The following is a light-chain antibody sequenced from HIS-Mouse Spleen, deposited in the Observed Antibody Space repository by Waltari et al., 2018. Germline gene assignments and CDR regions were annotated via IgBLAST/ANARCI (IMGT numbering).Light chain of an antibody. CDR2: KGS. V-gene: IGLV2-23*01. J-gene: IGLJ2*01. Sequence: QSALTQPASVSGSPGQSITISCTGTSSDVGSYNLVSWYQQHPGKAPKLMIYKGSKRPSGVSNRFSGSKSGNTASLPISGLQAEDEADYYCCSYAGSSTVVFGGGTKLTVL. CDR3: CSYAGSSTVV. CDR1: SSDVGSYNL.